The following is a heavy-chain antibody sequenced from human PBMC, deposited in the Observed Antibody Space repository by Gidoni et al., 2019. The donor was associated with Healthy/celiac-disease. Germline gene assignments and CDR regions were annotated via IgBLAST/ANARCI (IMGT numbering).Heavy chain of an antibody. D-gene: IGHD6-13*01. V-gene: IGHV4-34*01. CDR3: ARGRGGLGYSSSWPFDY. Sequence: QVQLQQWGAGLLKPSETLSLTCAVYGGSFSGYYWSWIRQPPGKGLEWIGEINHSGSTNYNPSLKSRVTTSVDTSKNQFSLKLSSVTAADTAVYYCARGRGGLGYSSSWPFDYWGQGTLVTVSS. J-gene: IGHJ4*02. CDR1: GGSFSGYY. CDR2: INHSGST.